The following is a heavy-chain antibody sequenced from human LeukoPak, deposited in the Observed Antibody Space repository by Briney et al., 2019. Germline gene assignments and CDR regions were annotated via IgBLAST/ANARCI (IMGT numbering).Heavy chain of an antibody. V-gene: IGHV3-9*03. Sequence: QSGGSLRLSCAASGFTFDDYAMHWVRQAPGKGLEWVSGISWNSGSIGYADSVKGRFTISRDNAKNSLYLQMNSLRAEDMALYYCAKDKTPRAAGFFDYWGQGTLVTVSS. D-gene: IGHD6-13*01. J-gene: IGHJ4*02. CDR3: AKDKTPRAAGFFDY. CDR1: GFTFDDYA. CDR2: ISWNSGSI.